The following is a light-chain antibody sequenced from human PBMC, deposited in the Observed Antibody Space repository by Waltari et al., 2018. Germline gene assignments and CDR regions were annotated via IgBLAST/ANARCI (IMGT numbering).Light chain of an antibody. Sequence: QSALTQPRSVSGSPGQSVTISCTGTSSDVGGYNHVSWYQQHPGQAPKLMIYDVNKRPSWLTDRFSSSKSGNTASLTISGLQAEDEADYSCCSYTGSYTYVVFGGGTKLTVL. J-gene: IGLJ2*01. CDR2: DVN. CDR3: CSYTGSYTYVV. CDR1: SSDVGGYNH. V-gene: IGLV2-11*01.